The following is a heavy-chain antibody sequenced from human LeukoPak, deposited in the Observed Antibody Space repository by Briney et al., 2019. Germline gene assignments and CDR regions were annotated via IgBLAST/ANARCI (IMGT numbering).Heavy chain of an antibody. Sequence: PSETLSLTCAVYGGSFSGYYWSWIRQPPGKGLEWIGEINHSGSTNYNPSLKSRVTISVDTSKNQFSLKLSSVTAADTAVYYCASKPVVPGSQGHYFDPWGQGTLVTVSS. J-gene: IGHJ5*02. CDR1: GGSFSGYY. CDR3: ASKPVVPGSQGHYFDP. CDR2: INHSGST. D-gene: IGHD4-23*01. V-gene: IGHV4-34*01.